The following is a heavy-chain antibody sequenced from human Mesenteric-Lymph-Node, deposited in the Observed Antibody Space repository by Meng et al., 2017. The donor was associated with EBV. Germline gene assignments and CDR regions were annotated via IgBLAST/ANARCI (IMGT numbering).Heavy chain of an antibody. CDR2: INAGNGNT. Sequence: AGAEVKKSGASVTVSCQASGSPFTSYAMHWVRPAPGHRLEWMGWINAGNGNTKYSQKFQGRVTITRDTSASTAYMELSSLRSEDTAVYYCARSQSNYFDYWGQGTLVTVSS. J-gene: IGHJ4*02. V-gene: IGHV1-3*01. CDR1: GSPFTSYA. CDR3: ARSQSNYFDY.